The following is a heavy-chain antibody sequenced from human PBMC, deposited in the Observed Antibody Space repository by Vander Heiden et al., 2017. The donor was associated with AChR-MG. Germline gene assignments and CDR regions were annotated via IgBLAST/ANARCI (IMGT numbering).Heavy chain of an antibody. J-gene: IGHJ4*02. V-gene: IGHV3-9*01. CDR2: ISWNSGSI. D-gene: IGHD6-19*01. CDR3: AKDISAYSSGWYDY. CDR1: GFTFDDYA. Sequence: EVQLVESGGGLVQPGRSLRLSCAASGFTFDDYAMHWVRQAPGKGLEWVSGISWNSGSIGYADSVKGRFTISRDNAKNSLYLQMNSLRAEDTALYYCAKDISAYSSGWYDYWGQGTLVTDSS.